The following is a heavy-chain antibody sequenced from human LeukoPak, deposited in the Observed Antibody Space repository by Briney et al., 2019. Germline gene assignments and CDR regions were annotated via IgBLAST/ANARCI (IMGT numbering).Heavy chain of an antibody. V-gene: IGHV3-30-3*01. CDR1: GFTFSSYA. J-gene: IGHJ6*02. CDR2: ISYDGSNK. CDR3: ARDYHYGMDA. Sequence: GRSLRLSCAASGFTFSSYAMHWVRQAPGKGLEWVAVISYDGSNKYYADSVKGRFTLSRDNSKNTLYLQMNSLRAEDTAVYYCARDYHYGMDAWGQGTTVTVSS.